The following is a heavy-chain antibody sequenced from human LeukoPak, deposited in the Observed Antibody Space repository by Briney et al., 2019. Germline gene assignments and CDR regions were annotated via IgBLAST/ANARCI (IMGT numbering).Heavy chain of an antibody. J-gene: IGHJ4*02. CDR3: ARDLMGATSGGY. Sequence: GGSLRLSCAASGFTFNRNSMNWVRQAPGKGLEWVSYITSSSTTIYYADSVKGRFTISRDNAKNSLYLQMNGLRAEDTAMYYCARDLMGATSGGYWGQGTLVTVSS. V-gene: IGHV3-48*01. CDR2: ITSSSTTI. D-gene: IGHD1-26*01. CDR1: GFTFNRNS.